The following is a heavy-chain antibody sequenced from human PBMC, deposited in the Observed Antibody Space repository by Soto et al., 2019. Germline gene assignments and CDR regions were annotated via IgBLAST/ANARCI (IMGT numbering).Heavy chain of an antibody. CDR3: ARDNPPFYDFRSRLRPYVVEYFDS. V-gene: IGHV1-2*02. J-gene: IGHJ4*02. CDR1: GYTFTGYY. D-gene: IGHD3-3*01. CDR2: INPNSGGT. Sequence: GASVKVSCKASGYTFTGYYMHWVRQAPGQGLEWMGWINPNSGGTNYAQKFQGRVTMTRDTSISTAYMELSRLRSEDSGVYYCARDNPPFYDFRSRLRPYVVEYFDSWGQGTVVTVSS.